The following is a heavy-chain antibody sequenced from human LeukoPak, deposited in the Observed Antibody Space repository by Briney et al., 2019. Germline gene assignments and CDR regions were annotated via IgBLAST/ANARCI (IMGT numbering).Heavy chain of an antibody. CDR2: ISYSGST. CDR3: ARHQRPNYYDRSGPPDY. J-gene: IGHJ4*02. Sequence: SETLSLTCTVSGGSISTNNYYWGWIRQPPGKGLEWIGSISYSGSTSYNPSLKSRVTISVDTSKNQFSLKLTSVTAADTAAYYCARHQRPNYYDRSGPPDYWGQGTLVTVSS. CDR1: GGSISTNNYY. V-gene: IGHV4-39*01. D-gene: IGHD3-22*01.